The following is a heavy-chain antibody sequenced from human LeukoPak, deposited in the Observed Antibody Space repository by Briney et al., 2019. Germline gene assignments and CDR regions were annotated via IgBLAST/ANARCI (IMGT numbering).Heavy chain of an antibody. J-gene: IGHJ4*02. V-gene: IGHV4-39*07. CDR2: IYYSGST. D-gene: IGHD3-10*01. CDR1: GGSISSSSYY. Sequence: SETLSLTCTVSGGSISSSSYYWGWIRQPPGKGLEWIGSIYYSGSTNYNPSLKSRVTISVDTSKNQFSLKLSSVTAAGTAVYYCARVLYYGSGSYYKAYFDYWGQGTLVTVSS. CDR3: ARVLYYGSGSYYKAYFDY.